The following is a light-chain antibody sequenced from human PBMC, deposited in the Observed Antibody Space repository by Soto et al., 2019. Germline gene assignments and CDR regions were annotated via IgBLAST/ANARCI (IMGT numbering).Light chain of an antibody. CDR2: QAS. V-gene: IGKV1-5*03. Sequence: DIQMTQSPSTLSASVGDRVTITCRVSQSISSWLAWYQQKPGKAPKLLIYQASSLETGVPSRFSGSASGTDFTLTISSLQPDDFATYFCQQYKSYPYTFGQETKVEIK. J-gene: IGKJ2*01. CDR1: QSISSW. CDR3: QQYKSYPYT.